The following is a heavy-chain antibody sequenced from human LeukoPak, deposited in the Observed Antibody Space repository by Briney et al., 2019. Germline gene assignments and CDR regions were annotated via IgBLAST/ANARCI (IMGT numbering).Heavy chain of an antibody. V-gene: IGHV3-48*03. D-gene: IGHD3-10*01. Sequence: GGSLRLSCAVSGFTFSSYEMNWVRQAPGKGLEWVSYITSSGSVIYYADPVKGRFTISRDNAKNSLYLQMNSLRAEDTAVYYCARVGVDGSGTYGDYWGRGALVTVSS. CDR2: ITSSGSVI. CDR3: ARVGVDGSGTYGDY. J-gene: IGHJ4*02. CDR1: GFTFSSYE.